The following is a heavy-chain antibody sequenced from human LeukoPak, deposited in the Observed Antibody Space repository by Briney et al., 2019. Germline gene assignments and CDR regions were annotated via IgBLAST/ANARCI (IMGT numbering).Heavy chain of an antibody. CDR3: AKDPTKQWLVPDFDY. Sequence: PGGSLRLSCAASGFTFSSYGMHWVRQAPGKGLEWVAVISYDGSNKYYADSVKGRFTISRDNSKNTLYLQMNSLRAEDTAVYCCAKDPTKQWLVPDFDYWGQGTLVTVSS. CDR1: GFTFSSYG. V-gene: IGHV3-30*18. J-gene: IGHJ4*02. D-gene: IGHD6-19*01. CDR2: ISYDGSNK.